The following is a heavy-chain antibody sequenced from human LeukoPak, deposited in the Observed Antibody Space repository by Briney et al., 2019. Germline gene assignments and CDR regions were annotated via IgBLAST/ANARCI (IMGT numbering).Heavy chain of an antibody. CDR1: GFTFSSYA. Sequence: GGSLRLFCAASGFTFSSYAMHWVRQAPGKGLEWVAVISYDGSNKYYADSVKGRFTISRDNSKNTLYLQMNSLRAEDTAVYYCARVGVVKGSSSWYFDYWGQGTLVTVSS. J-gene: IGHJ4*02. D-gene: IGHD6-13*01. CDR3: ARVGVVKGSSSWYFDY. V-gene: IGHV3-30*04. CDR2: ISYDGSNK.